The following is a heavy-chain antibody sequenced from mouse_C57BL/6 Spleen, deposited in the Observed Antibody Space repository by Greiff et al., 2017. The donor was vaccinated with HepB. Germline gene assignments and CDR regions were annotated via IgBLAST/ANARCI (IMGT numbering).Heavy chain of an antibody. Sequence: QVQLQQPGAELVKPGASVKLSCKASGYTFTSYWMQWVKQRPGQGLEWIGEIDPSDSYTNYNQKFKGKATLTVDTSSSTAYMQLSSLTSEDSAVYYCARWDYYGSNAMDYWGQGTSVTVSS. CDR3: ARWDYYGSNAMDY. D-gene: IGHD1-1*01. J-gene: IGHJ4*01. CDR2: IDPSDSYT. V-gene: IGHV1-50*01. CDR1: GYTFTSYW.